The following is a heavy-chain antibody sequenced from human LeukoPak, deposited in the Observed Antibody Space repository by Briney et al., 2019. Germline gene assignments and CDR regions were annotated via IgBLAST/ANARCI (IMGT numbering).Heavy chain of an antibody. CDR2: IKQDGSEK. CDR3: TRGGNYCFDS. CDR1: GFTFSNSW. V-gene: IGHV3-7*01. J-gene: IGHJ4*02. Sequence: AGGSLRLSCAASGFTFSNSWMQWVRQAPGKGLEWVASIKQDGSEKYYMDSVKGRFTISRDNAKNSLFLQMNSLRAEDTAVYHCTRGGNYCFDSWDQGSPVTVSS. D-gene: IGHD5-12*01.